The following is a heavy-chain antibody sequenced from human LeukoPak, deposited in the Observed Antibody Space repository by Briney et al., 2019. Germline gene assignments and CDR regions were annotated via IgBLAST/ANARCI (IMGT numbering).Heavy chain of an antibody. D-gene: IGHD6-6*01. J-gene: IGHJ4*02. CDR2: MNPNSGNT. CDR3: ARGIAARPIDY. V-gene: IGHV1-8*01. Sequence: ASVKVSCKASGYTFTSYNINWVRQATGQGLEWMGWMNPNSGNTGYAQKFQGRVAMTRNTSISTAYMELSSLRSEDTAVYYCARGIAARPIDYWGQGTLVTVSS. CDR1: GYTFTSYN.